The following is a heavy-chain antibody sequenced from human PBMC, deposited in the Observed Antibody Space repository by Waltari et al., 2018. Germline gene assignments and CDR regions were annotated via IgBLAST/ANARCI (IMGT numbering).Heavy chain of an antibody. D-gene: IGHD1-1*01. CDR3: ARARTGIDY. V-gene: IGHV6-1*01. CDR2: TYDRSKCYN. CDR1: GDSASSNSAA. J-gene: IGHJ4*02. Sequence: QVQLQQSGPGQVKPPQTLSLTCAISGDSASSNSAAWNWISQSQPRGLGWPGSTYDRSKCYNEYAGSVKSRMTINPDTSKNQFSMQLNSVTPEDTAVYYCARARTGIDYWGQGTLVTVSS.